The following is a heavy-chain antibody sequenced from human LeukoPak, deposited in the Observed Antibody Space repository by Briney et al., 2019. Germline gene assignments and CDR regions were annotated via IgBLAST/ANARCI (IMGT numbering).Heavy chain of an antibody. CDR2: TSGSGGST. CDR3: AKDPLLYSGYDSGDY. Sequence: GGSLRLSCAASGFTFSSYEMNWVRQAPGKGLESVSATSGSGGSTYYADSVKGRFTISRDNSKNTLYLQMNSLRAEDTAVYYCAKDPLLYSGYDSGDYWGQGTLVTVSS. D-gene: IGHD5-12*01. CDR1: GFTFSSYE. V-gene: IGHV3-23*01. J-gene: IGHJ4*02.